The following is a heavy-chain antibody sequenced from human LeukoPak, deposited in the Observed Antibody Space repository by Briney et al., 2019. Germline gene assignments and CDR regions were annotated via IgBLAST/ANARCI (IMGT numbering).Heavy chain of an antibody. CDR1: GFTFSSYS. CDR3: AGDIAVAGRNFDY. J-gene: IGHJ4*02. Sequence: GGSLRLSCAASGFTFSSYSMNWVRQAPGKGLEWVSSISSSSSYIYYADPVKGRFTISRDNAKNSLYLQMNSLRAEDTAVYYCAGDIAVAGRNFDYWGQGTLVTVSS. CDR2: ISSSSSYI. V-gene: IGHV3-21*01. D-gene: IGHD6-19*01.